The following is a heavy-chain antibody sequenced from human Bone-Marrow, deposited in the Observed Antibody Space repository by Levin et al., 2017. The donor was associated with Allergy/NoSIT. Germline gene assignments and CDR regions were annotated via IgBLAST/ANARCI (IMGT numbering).Heavy chain of an antibody. CDR2: ISFSESP. Sequence: TSSETLSLTCTVSGGSLSYYYWSWIRQPPGKGLEWIGQISFSESPNYRPSLKRRVSISVDTSKNQFSLKMTSVTAADTAVYYCARHDPPYGTIEDWGPGTLVTVSS. CDR3: ARHDPPYGTIED. CDR1: GGSLSYYY. D-gene: IGHD2-2*01. V-gene: IGHV4-59*08. J-gene: IGHJ4*02.